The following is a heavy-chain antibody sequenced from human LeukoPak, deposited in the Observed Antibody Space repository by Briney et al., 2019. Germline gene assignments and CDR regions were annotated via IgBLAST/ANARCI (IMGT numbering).Heavy chain of an antibody. J-gene: IGHJ4*02. CDR2: INGDGTSI. CDR3: ARADSNNYKFLDY. CDR1: NFTSSDYP. Sequence: GGSLRLSCEASNFTSSDYPMNWVRQAPGRGLEWVSYINGDGTSIYYADSLKGRFTISRDNAKRSVYLQMTSLGVEDTAVYFCARADSNNYKFLDYWGPGTLVTVSS. D-gene: IGHD4-11*01. V-gene: IGHV3-48*01.